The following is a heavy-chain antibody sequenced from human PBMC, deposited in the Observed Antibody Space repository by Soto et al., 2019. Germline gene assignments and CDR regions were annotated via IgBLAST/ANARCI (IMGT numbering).Heavy chain of an antibody. V-gene: IGHV1-69*02. D-gene: IGHD4-17*01. Sequence: QVQLVQSGAEVKKPGSSVKVSCKASGGTFSSYTISWVRQAPGQGLEWMGRIIPILGIANYAQKFQGRVTITADKSTSTAYMELSRLRSEDTAVYYCARTAMTTVVTPGWFDPWGQGTLVTVSS. J-gene: IGHJ5*02. CDR1: GGTFSSYT. CDR3: ARTAMTTVVTPGWFDP. CDR2: IIPILGIA.